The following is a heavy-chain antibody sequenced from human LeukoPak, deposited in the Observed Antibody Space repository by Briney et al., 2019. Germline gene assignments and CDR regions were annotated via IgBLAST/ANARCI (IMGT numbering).Heavy chain of an antibody. CDR1: GGSISSSSYY. Sequence: SETLSLTCTVSGGSISSSSYYWGWIRQPPGKGLEWIGSIYYSGSTYYNPSLKSRVTISVDTSKNQFSLKLISVTAADTAVYYCARGPYYYDSSGYHPFDYWGQGTLVTVSS. J-gene: IGHJ4*02. D-gene: IGHD3-22*01. CDR2: IYYSGST. V-gene: IGHV4-39*01. CDR3: ARGPYYYDSSGYHPFDY.